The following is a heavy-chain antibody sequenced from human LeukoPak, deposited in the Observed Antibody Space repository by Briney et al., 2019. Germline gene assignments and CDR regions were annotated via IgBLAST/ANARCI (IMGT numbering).Heavy chain of an antibody. Sequence: SETLSLTCAVSGYSISSGYYWGWIRQPPGKGLEWIGSIYHSGSTYYNPSLKSRVTISVDTSKNQFSLKLSSVAAADTAVYYCARRSGIQLWLDWGQETLVTVSS. CDR2: IYHSGST. V-gene: IGHV4-38-2*01. CDR3: ARRSGIQLWLD. J-gene: IGHJ4*02. CDR1: GYSISSGYY. D-gene: IGHD5-18*01.